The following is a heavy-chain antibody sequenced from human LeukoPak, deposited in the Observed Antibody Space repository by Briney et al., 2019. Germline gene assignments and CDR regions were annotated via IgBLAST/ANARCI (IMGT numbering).Heavy chain of an antibody. V-gene: IGHV4-38-2*02. CDR3: ARARYFDWLLVN. CDR1: GYSISSGYY. CDR2: IYHSGST. D-gene: IGHD3-9*01. J-gene: IGHJ4*02. Sequence: SETLSLTCTVSGYSISSGYYWGWIRQPPGKGLEWIGSIYHSGSTYYNPSLKSRVTISVDTSKNQFSLKLSSVTAADTAVYYCARARYFDWLLVNWGQGTLVTVSS.